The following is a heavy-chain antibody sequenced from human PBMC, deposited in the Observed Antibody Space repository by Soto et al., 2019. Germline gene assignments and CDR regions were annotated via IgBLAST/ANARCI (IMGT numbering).Heavy chain of an antibody. J-gene: IGHJ6*02. V-gene: IGHV1-2*04. CDR2: INPNSGGT. Sequence: ASVKVSCKASGYTFTGYYMHWVRQAPGQGLEWMGWINPNSGGTNYAQKFQGWVTMTRDTSISTAYMELSRLRSDDTAVYYCARAREQLGLGRMDVWGQGTTVTVSS. CDR3: ARAREQLGLGRMDV. D-gene: IGHD3-16*01. CDR1: GYTFTGYY.